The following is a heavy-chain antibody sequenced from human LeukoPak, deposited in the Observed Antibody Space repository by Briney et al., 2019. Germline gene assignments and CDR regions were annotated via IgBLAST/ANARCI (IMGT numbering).Heavy chain of an antibody. CDR3: ARDEDKYYYYYGMDV. J-gene: IGHJ6*02. CDR2: ISAYNGNT. V-gene: IGHV1-18*01. CDR1: GYTFTSYG. Sequence: GASVKASCKASGYTFTSYGISWVRQAPGQGLEWMGWISAYNGNTNYAQKLQGRVTMTTDTSTSTAYMELRSLRSADTAVYYCARDEDKYYYYYGMDVWGQGTTVTVSS.